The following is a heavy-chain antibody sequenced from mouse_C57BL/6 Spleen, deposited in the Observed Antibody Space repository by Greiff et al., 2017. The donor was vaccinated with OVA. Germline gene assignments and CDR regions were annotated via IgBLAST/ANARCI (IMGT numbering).Heavy chain of an antibody. D-gene: IGHD2-1*01. J-gene: IGHJ4*01. CDR1: GFTFSSYA. Sequence: EVMLVESGGGLVKPGGSLKLSCAASGFTFSSYAMSWVRQTPEKRLEWVATISDGGSYTYYPDNVKGRFTISRDNAKNNLYLQMSHLKSEDTAMYYCARGGNSYAMDYWGQGTSVTVSS. V-gene: IGHV5-4*03. CDR2: ISDGGSYT. CDR3: ARGGNSYAMDY.